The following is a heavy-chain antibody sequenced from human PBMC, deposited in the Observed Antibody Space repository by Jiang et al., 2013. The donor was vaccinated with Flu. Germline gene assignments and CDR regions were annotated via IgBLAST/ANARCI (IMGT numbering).Heavy chain of an antibody. D-gene: IGHD2-2*01. Sequence: GVVQPGRSLRLSCAASGFTFSSYAMHWVRQAPGKGLEWVAVISYDGSNKYYADSVKGRFTISRDNSKNTLYLQMNSLRAEDTAVYYCARGGYLGYCSSTSCYFDYWGQGTLVTVSS. V-gene: IGHV3-30-3*01. CDR2: ISYDGSNK. CDR1: GFTFSSYA. J-gene: IGHJ4*02. CDR3: ARGGYLGYCSSTSCYFDY.